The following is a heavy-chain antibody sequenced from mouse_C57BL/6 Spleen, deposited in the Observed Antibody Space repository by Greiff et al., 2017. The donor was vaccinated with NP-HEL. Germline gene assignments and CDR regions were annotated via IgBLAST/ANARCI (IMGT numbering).Heavy chain of an antibody. CDR1: GYAFSSSW. CDR2: IYPGDGDT. Sequence: VQLQQSGPELVKPGASVKISCKASGYAFSSSWMNWVKQRPGKGLEWIGRIYPGDGDTNYNGKFKGKATLTADKSSSTAYMQLSSLTSEDSVVYFCARRDGNYVRYAMDYWGQGTSGTVSS. CDR3: ARRDGNYVRYAMDY. V-gene: IGHV1-82*01. D-gene: IGHD2-1*01. J-gene: IGHJ4*01.